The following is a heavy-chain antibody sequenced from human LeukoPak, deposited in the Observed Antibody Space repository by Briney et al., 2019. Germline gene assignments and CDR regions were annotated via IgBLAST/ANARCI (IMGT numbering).Heavy chain of an antibody. CDR3: ARGAWYSSGYTALHYFDY. CDR2: INPNSGGT. J-gene: IGHJ4*02. D-gene: IGHD6-19*01. CDR1: GYTFTGYY. Sequence: GASVKVSCKASGYTFTGYYMHWVRQAPGQGLEWMGWINPNSGGTNYAQKFQGRVTMTRDTSISTAYMELSRLRSDDTAVYYCARGAWYSSGYTALHYFDYWGQGTLVTVSS. V-gene: IGHV1-2*02.